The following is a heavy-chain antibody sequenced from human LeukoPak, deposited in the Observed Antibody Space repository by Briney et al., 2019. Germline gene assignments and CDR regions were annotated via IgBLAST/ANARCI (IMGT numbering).Heavy chain of an antibody. D-gene: IGHD3-10*01. CDR1: GFIFSSYS. CDR3: ARDLTMVRGVPDY. V-gene: IGHV3-21*01. Sequence: GGSLRLSCAASGFIFSSYSMNWVRQAPGKGLEWVSSISSSSSYIYYADSVKGRFTISRDNAKNSLYLQMNSLRAEDTAVYYCARDLTMVRGVPDYWGQGTLVTVSS. CDR2: ISSSSSYI. J-gene: IGHJ4*02.